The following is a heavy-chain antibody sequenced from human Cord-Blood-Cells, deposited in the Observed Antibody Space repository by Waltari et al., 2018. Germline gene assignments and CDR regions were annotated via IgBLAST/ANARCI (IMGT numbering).Heavy chain of an antibody. CDR2: IYWNDDK. CDR3: AHRGYWGRGPQTYYFDY. J-gene: IGHJ4*02. D-gene: IGHD7-27*01. CDR1: GFSLSTSGVG. Sequence: QITLKESGPTLVKPTQTLTLTCTFSGFSLSTSGVGVCWIRQPPGKALEWLALIYWNDDKRYSPSLKSRLTITKDTSKNQVVLTMTNMDPVDTATYYCAHRGYWGRGPQTYYFDYWGQGTLVTVSS. V-gene: IGHV2-5*01.